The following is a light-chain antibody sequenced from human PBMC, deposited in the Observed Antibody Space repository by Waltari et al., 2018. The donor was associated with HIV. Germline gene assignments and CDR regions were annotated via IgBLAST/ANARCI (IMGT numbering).Light chain of an antibody. CDR3: QQYKTYSTT. CDR2: EAS. Sequence: DIQMTQSPSTLSASVGDRVTITCRASQSINSWLAWYRQKPGKAPRLLISEASSLQSGVPSRFSGSESGTEFTLIINSLQPDDFATYYCQQYKTYSTTFGQGTNVEIK. CDR1: QSINSW. V-gene: IGKV1-5*03. J-gene: IGKJ1*01.